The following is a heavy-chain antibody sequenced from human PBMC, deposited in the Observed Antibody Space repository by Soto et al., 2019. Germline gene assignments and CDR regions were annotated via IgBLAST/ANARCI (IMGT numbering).Heavy chain of an antibody. Sequence: QVQLVQSGAEVKKPGASVKVSRKASGYTFTSYDINWVRQATGQGLEWMGWMNPNSGNTGYAQKFQGRVTMTRNTSISTAYMELSSLRSEDTAVYYCARRRKDYGDYYYGMDVWGQGTTVTVSS. V-gene: IGHV1-8*01. D-gene: IGHD4-17*01. CDR2: MNPNSGNT. J-gene: IGHJ6*02. CDR3: ARRRKDYGDYYYGMDV. CDR1: GYTFTSYD.